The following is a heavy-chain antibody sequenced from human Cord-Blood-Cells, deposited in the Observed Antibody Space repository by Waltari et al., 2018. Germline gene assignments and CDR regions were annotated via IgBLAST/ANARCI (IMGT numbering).Heavy chain of an antibody. CDR2: IYHSGRT. Sequence: QVQLQESGPGLVKPSGTLSLTCAVSGGSISSSNWWSWVRQPPGKGLEWIGEIYHSGRTNYSPVLKSRVTISVDKSKDPFSLKLSSVTAADTAVYYCARDRRIVATSYYYYGMDVWGQGTTVTVSS. V-gene: IGHV4-4*02. D-gene: IGHD5-12*01. J-gene: IGHJ6*02. CDR1: GGSISSSNW. CDR3: ARDRRIVATSYYYYGMDV.